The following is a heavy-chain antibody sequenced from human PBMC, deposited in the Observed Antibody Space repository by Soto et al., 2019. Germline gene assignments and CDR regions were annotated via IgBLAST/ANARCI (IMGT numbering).Heavy chain of an antibody. J-gene: IGHJ4*02. D-gene: IGHD3-10*01. CDR2: IKQDGGEK. CDR1: GFTFSTYW. Sequence: EVQLVESGGGLVQPGGSLRLSCAASGFTFSTYWMSWVRQAPGKGLEWVANIKQDGGEKYYLDSVKGRFTISRDNTKNSLYLQMNSLRAEDTAVYYCARETSAAWPYPLDYRGQGTLVTVSS. CDR3: ARETSAAWPYPLDY. V-gene: IGHV3-7*01.